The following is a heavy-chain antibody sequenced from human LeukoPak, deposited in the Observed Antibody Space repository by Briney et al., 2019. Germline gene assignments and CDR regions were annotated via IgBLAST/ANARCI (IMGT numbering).Heavy chain of an antibody. CDR2: ISNSGSTI. CDR3: AGRTYGSGSYLFHY. V-gene: IGHV3-11*01. CDR1: GFTFSDYY. D-gene: IGHD3-10*01. J-gene: IGHJ4*02. Sequence: AGGSLRLSCAASGFTFSDYYMNWIRQAPGKGLEWVSYISNSGSTIYYADSVKGRFTISRANAKNSLYLHMNSLRAEDTAVYYCAGRTYGSGSYLFHYWGQGTLVTVSS.